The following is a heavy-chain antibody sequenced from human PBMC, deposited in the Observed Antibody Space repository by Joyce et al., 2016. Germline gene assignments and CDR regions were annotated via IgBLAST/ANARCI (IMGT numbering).Heavy chain of an antibody. D-gene: IGHD3-9*01. CDR1: GDSLSVYY. J-gene: IGHJ5*02. V-gene: IGHV4-34*01. CDR3: ARDYYILTGYSAIKYNWFDP. Sequence: QVQLHQWGAGLLKPSETLSLTCGVYGDSLSVYYWSWIRQPPGKGLEWIGDINHRGSTNYNPSLKSRVTISLDASKTQISVRLNSVTAADTATYYCARDYYILTGYSAIKYNWFDPWGQGILVTVSS. CDR2: INHRGST.